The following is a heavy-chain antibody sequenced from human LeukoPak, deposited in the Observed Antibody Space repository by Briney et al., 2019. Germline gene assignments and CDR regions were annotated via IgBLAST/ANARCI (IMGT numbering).Heavy chain of an antibody. D-gene: IGHD3-10*01. V-gene: IGHV4-38-2*02. CDR1: GYSISSGYY. Sequence: SETLSLTCTVSGYSISSGYYWGWIRQPPGKGLEWIGSIYHSGSTYYNPSLKSRVTISVDTSKNQFSLKLSSVTAADTAVYYCARGRGTMVRGVIAYYYYYYGMDVWGQGTTVTVSS. CDR3: ARGRGTMVRGVIAYYYYYYGMDV. CDR2: IYHSGST. J-gene: IGHJ6*02.